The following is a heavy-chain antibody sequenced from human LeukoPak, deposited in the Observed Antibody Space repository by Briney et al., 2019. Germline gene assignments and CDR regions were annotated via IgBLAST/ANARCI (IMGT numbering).Heavy chain of an antibody. Sequence: QPGGSLRLSCAASGFTFSSYAMSWVRQAPGKGLEWVAVISYDGSNKYYADSVKGRFTISRDNSKNTLYLQMNSLRAEDTAVYYCARGLPNVLRYFDWLSKEMIDYWGQGTLVTVSS. CDR3: ARGLPNVLRYFDWLSKEMIDY. CDR1: GFTFSSYA. J-gene: IGHJ4*02. V-gene: IGHV3-30*04. CDR2: ISYDGSNK. D-gene: IGHD3-9*01.